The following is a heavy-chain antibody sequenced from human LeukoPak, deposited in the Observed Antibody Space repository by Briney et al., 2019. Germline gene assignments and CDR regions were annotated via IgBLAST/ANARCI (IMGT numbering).Heavy chain of an antibody. CDR2: INPAGSET. CDR1: GFSFSAYW. CDR3: ARFGYVAAVDV. D-gene: IGHD2-15*01. J-gene: IGHJ4*02. V-gene: IGHV3-7*01. Sequence: GGSLRPSCAASGFSFSAYWMTWVRQAPGTGLEWVANINPAGSETYYVDPVKGRFSISRDNAKNLVYLQMNSLRAEDTAVYHCARFGYVAAVDVWGQGTPVTVSS.